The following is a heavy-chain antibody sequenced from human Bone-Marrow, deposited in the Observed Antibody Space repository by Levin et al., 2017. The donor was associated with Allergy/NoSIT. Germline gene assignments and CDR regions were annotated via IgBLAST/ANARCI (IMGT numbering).Heavy chain of an antibody. Sequence: AASVKVSCKASGYSFTRYGISWVRQAPGQGLEWMGWIRTYSGTTNYAQQFQDRVTMTADTSTRTAYMWQRSLGSDDTAVYYCARDYGSGSGFDPWGKGTLITVSS. CDR3: ARDYGSGSGFDP. CDR2: IRTYSGTT. V-gene: IGHV1-18*01. J-gene: IGHJ5*02. CDR1: GYSFTRYG. D-gene: IGHD3-10*01.